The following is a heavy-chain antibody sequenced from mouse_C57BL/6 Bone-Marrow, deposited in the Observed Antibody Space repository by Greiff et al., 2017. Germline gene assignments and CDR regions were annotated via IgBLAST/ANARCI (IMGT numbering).Heavy chain of an antibody. CDR2: IDPENGDT. J-gene: IGHJ3*01. Sequence: EVKVEESGAELVRPGASVKLSCTASGFNIKDDYMHWVKQRPEQGLEWIGWIDPENGDTEYASKFQGKATITADTSSNTAYLQLSSLTSEDTAVXYCTTRSSYESAWFAYWGQGTLVTVSA. D-gene: IGHD1-1*01. CDR3: TTRSSYESAWFAY. V-gene: IGHV14-4*01. CDR1: GFNIKDDY.